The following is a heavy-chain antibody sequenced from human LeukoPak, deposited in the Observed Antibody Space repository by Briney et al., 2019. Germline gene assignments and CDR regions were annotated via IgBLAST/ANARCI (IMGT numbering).Heavy chain of an antibody. CDR2: ISGGGAGT. Sequence: GGSLRLSCAASGLSFSFYAMSWVRQAPGKGLEWVSSISGGGAGTYYADSVRGRFTISRDNSKNTLYLQMNSLRAEDTALYYCAKDFVRYNIQFDYWGQGALVTISS. V-gene: IGHV3-23*01. J-gene: IGHJ4*02. CDR1: GLSFSFYA. CDR3: AKDFVRYNIQFDY. D-gene: IGHD1-1*01.